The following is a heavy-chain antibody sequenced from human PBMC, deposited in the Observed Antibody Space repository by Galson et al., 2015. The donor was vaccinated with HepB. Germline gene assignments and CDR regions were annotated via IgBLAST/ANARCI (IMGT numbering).Heavy chain of an antibody. V-gene: IGHV3-30*18. CDR3: AKAKERYSVLPLFDY. CDR1: GFTFSSYG. Sequence: SLRLSCAASGFTFSSYGMHWVRQAPGKGLEWVAVISYDGSNKYYADSVKGRFTISRDNSKNTLYLQMNSLRAEDTAVYYCAKAKERYSVLPLFDYWGQGTLVTVSS. J-gene: IGHJ4*02. CDR2: ISYDGSNK. D-gene: IGHD2-21*01.